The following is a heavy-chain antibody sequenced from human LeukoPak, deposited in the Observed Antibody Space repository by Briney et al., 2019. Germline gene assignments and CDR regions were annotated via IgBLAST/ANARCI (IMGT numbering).Heavy chain of an antibody. CDR3: ARQIARGYGINFYYMDV. V-gene: IGHV4-39*01. J-gene: IGHJ6*03. Sequence: PSETLSLTRTLSGDSINSYTYSSINSTTYYWGWIRQAPGKGLEWIGNIYYGGNTYYNPSLKNRLTISVDTSKNQFSLRLSPVTATDTAVYYCARQIARGYGINFYYMDVWGKGTTVTVSS. CDR1: GDSINSYTYSSINSTTYY. D-gene: IGHD3-10*01. CDR2: IYYGGNT.